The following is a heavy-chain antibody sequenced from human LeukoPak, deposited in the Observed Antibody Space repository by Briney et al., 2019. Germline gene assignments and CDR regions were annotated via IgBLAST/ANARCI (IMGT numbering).Heavy chain of an antibody. D-gene: IGHD3-22*01. Sequence: SETLSLTCTVSGGSISSSSYYWGWIRQPPGMGLEWIGSIYYSGSTYYNPSLKSRVTISVDTSKNQFSLKLSSVTAADTAVYYCARGGDSSGYYFIGYWGQGTLVTVSS. CDR1: GGSISSSSYY. V-gene: IGHV4-39*01. CDR2: IYYSGST. J-gene: IGHJ4*02. CDR3: ARGGDSSGYYFIGY.